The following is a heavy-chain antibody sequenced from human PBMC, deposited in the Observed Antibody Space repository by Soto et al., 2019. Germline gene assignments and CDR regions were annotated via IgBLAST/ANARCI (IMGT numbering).Heavy chain of an antibody. Sequence: SETLSLTCTVSGGSISSYYWSWIRQPPGKGLECIGFIFYSGSTNYNPSFKIRVTISVDTSKNHFSLKLSSVTVADTAVYYCARGLQYCSSTSCYPGYYGMDVWGQGTTVTVSS. CDR3: ARGLQYCSSTSCYPGYYGMDV. CDR1: GGSISSYY. V-gene: IGHV4-59*01. D-gene: IGHD2-2*01. CDR2: IFYSGST. J-gene: IGHJ6*02.